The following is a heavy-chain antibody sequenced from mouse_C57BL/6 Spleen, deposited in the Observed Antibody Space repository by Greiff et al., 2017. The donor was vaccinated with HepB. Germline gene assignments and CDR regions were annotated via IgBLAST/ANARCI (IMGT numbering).Heavy chain of an antibody. CDR2: IYPGDGDT. Sequence: QVHVKQSGPELVKPGASVKISCKASGYAFSSSWMNWVKQRPGKGLEWIGRIYPGDGDTNYNGKFKGKATLTADKSSSTAYMQLSSLTSEDSAVYFCARLDYDNYEDFDVWGTGTTVTVSS. J-gene: IGHJ1*03. CDR3: ARLDYDNYEDFDV. V-gene: IGHV1-82*01. CDR1: GYAFSSSW. D-gene: IGHD2-1*01.